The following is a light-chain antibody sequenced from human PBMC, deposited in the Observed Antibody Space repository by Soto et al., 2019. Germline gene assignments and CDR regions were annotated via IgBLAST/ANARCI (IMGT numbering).Light chain of an antibody. Sequence: EIGLTQSPATVSLYTGERATLSCRTSQSVTDSYLAWYQQKPGQAPRLVISGASSRTSGIPDRFSASGSGTDFTLTISRLEPEDFAVYYCQQYSRAPLTFGQGTKVDIK. J-gene: IGKJ1*01. V-gene: IGKV3-20*01. CDR2: GAS. CDR1: QSVTDSY. CDR3: QQYSRAPLT.